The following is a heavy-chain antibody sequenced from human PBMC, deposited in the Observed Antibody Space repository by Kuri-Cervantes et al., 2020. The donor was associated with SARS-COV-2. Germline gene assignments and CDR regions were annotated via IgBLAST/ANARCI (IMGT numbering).Heavy chain of an antibody. Sequence: GGSLRLSCTASGFNFSRTDMHWVRQTPGRGLEWVAVISYDGRKKKCVPSGKGRFTISRDNFKNTLFLQMNSLRAEDTAMYYCAKGGDFWSGFTYFDSCGPGTLVTVSS. D-gene: IGHD3-3*01. J-gene: IGHJ4*02. CDR2: ISYDGRKK. CDR1: GFNFSRTD. CDR3: AKGGDFWSGFTYFDS. V-gene: IGHV3-30*18.